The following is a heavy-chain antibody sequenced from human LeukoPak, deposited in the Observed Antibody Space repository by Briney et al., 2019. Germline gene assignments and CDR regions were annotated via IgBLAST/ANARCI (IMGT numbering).Heavy chain of an antibody. CDR2: ISSSGSTI. CDR1: GFTFSDYY. V-gene: IGHV3-11*01. CDR3: ASGTYYFDF. Sequence: PGGSLRLSCAASGFTFSDYYMSWLRQAPGKGAEWVSYISSSGSTIDYADSVKGRFTISRDNAKNSLYLQMNSLRAEDTALYFCASGTYYFDFWGQGTLVTVSS. D-gene: IGHD1-26*01. J-gene: IGHJ4*02.